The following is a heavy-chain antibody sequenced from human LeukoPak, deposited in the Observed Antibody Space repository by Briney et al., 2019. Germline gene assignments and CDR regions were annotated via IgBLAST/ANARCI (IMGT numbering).Heavy chain of an antibody. V-gene: IGHV4-38-2*02. CDR1: GYSISSGYY. D-gene: IGHD6-13*01. CDR3: ARRASGIAAAGTLDSWFDP. CDR2: IYHSGST. J-gene: IGHJ5*02. Sequence: SETLSLTCTVSGYSISSGYYWGWIRQPPGKGLEWIGSIYHSGSTYYNPSLKSRVTISVDTSKNQFSLKLNSVTAADTAVYYCARRASGIAAAGTLDSWFDPWGQGTLVTVSS.